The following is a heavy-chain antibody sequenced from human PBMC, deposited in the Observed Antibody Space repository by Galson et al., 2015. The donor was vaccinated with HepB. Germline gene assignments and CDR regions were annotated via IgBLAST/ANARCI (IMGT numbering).Heavy chain of an antibody. D-gene: IGHD3-3*01. CDR2: IIPIFGTA. CDR3: ARPLPGDFWSGYYTGSDYYYYYGMDV. CDR1: GGTFSSYA. J-gene: IGHJ6*02. V-gene: IGHV1-69*13. Sequence: SVKVSCKASGGTFSSYAISWVRQAPGQGLEWMGGIIPIFGTANYAQKFQGRVTITADESTSTAYMELSSLRSEDTAVYYCARPLPGDFWSGYYTGSDYYYYYGMDVWGQGTTVTVSS.